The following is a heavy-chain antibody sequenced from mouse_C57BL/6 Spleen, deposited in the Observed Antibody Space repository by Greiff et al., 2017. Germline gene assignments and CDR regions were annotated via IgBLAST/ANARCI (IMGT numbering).Heavy chain of an antibody. D-gene: IGHD2-4*01. CDR1: GYTFTDYY. V-gene: IGHV1-26*01. Sequence: VQLQQSGPELVKPGASVKISCKASGYTFTDYYMNWVKQSHGKSLEWIGDINPNNGGTSYNQKFKGKATLTVDKSSSTAYMELRSLTSEDSAVYYYARSVYYDYEGYWYFDVWGTGTTVTVSS. CDR3: ARSVYYDYEGYWYFDV. CDR2: INPNNGGT. J-gene: IGHJ1*03.